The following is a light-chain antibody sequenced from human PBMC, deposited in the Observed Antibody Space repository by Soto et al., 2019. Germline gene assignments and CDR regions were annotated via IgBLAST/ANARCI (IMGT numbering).Light chain of an antibody. CDR1: PSVSSSY. CDR3: QQYGSSPIT. J-gene: IGKJ5*01. Sequence: EIVLTQSPGTRSLSPGERSPLSCRASPSVSSSYLAWYQKNPGQAPRLLIYGASSRATGIPDRFSGSGSGTDFTLTISRLEPEEFAVYYCQQYGSSPITFGQGTRLEIK. V-gene: IGKV3-20*01. CDR2: GAS.